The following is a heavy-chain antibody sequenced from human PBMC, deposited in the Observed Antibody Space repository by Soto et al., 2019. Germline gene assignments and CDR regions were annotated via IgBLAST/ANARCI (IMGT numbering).Heavy chain of an antibody. D-gene: IGHD4-17*01. CDR2: ISSSSSTI. V-gene: IGHV3-48*01. J-gene: IGHJ4*02. CDR3: ASSVQRDYSLLFDY. Sequence: EVQLVESGGGLVQPGGSLRLCCAASGFTFSSYSMNWVRQAPGKGLEWVSYISSSSSTIYYADSVKGRFTIPRANAKNPLYGQMNCLRAEDTAVYYCASSVQRDYSLLFDYWGQGPLVTVSS. CDR1: GFTFSSYS.